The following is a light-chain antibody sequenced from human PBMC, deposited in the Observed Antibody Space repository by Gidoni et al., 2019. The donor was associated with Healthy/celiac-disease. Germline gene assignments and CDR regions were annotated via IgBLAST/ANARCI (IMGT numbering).Light chain of an antibody. CDR1: KLGDKY. Sequence: SYELTQPPSVSVSPGQTASITCSGDKLGDKYACWYQQKPGQSPVLVSYQDSKRPSGIPERFSGSNSGNTATLTSGGTQAMDEADYYCQAWDSSTVVFGGGTKLTVL. V-gene: IGLV3-1*01. J-gene: IGLJ2*01. CDR2: QDS. CDR3: QAWDSSTVV.